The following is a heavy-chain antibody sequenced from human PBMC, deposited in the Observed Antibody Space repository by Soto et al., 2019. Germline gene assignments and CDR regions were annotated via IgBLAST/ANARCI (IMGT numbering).Heavy chain of an antibody. D-gene: IGHD3-3*01. CDR2: ISGSGGST. CDR1: GFTFSSYA. CDR3: ARAHDFWSGYINWDY. Sequence: EVQLLESGGGLVQPGGSLRLSCAASGFTFSSYAMSWVRQAPGKGLEWVSAISGSGGSTYYADSVKGRFTISRDNSKNPLNLQMNSLRAEDTAVYYCARAHDFWSGYINWDYWGQGTLVTVSS. J-gene: IGHJ4*02. V-gene: IGHV3-23*01.